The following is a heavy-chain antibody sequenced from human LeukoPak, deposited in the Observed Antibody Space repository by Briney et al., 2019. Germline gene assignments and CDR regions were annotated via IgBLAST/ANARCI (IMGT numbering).Heavy chain of an antibody. CDR2: ISSSSNTI. CDR3: ARDLDYYDSSGYSYFDY. J-gene: IGHJ4*02. V-gene: IGHV3-48*04. CDR1: GFTFSSYS. Sequence: GGSLRLSCAASGFTFSSYSMNWVRQAPGKGLEWVSYISSSSNTIYYADSVKGRFAISRDNAKNSLYLQMNSLRAEDTALYYCARDLDYYDSSGYSYFDYWGQGTLVTVSS. D-gene: IGHD3-22*01.